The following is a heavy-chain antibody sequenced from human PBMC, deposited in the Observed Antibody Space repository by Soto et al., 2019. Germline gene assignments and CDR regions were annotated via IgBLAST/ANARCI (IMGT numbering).Heavy chain of an antibody. CDR1: GFTFSSYA. CDR3: AKEPFDSSGYYFDY. J-gene: IGHJ4*02. V-gene: IGHV3-23*01. Sequence: PGGSLRLSCAASGFTFSSYAMNWVRQAPGKGLEWVSAISGSGGSIYYADSVKGRFTISRDNSKNTLFLQMSSLRAEDTAVYYCAKEPFDSSGYYFDYWGQGSLVIVSS. D-gene: IGHD3-22*01. CDR2: ISGSGGSI.